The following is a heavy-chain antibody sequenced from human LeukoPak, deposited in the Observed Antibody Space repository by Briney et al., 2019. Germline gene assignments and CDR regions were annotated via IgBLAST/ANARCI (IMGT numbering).Heavy chain of an antibody. J-gene: IGHJ4*02. V-gene: IGHV4-39*07. Sequence: PSETLSLTCTVSGGSISSSSYYWGWIRQPPGKGLEWIGCIYYSGSTYYNPSLKSRVTISVDTSKNQFSLKLSSVTAADTAVYYCARSPLGQGLDYWGQGTLVTVSS. CDR1: GGSISSSSYY. CDR2: IYYSGST. D-gene: IGHD3-10*01. CDR3: ARSPLGQGLDY.